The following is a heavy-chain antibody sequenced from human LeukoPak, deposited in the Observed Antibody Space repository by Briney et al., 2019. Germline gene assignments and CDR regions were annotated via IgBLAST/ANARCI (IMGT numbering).Heavy chain of an antibody. CDR1: GGSISSYY. Sequence: SETLSLTCTVSGGSISSYYWSWIRQPPGKGLVWIGYIYYSGSTNYNPSLKSRVTISVDTSKNQFSLKLSSVTAADTAVYYCARALNDDFWSGTYNWFDPWGQGTLVTVSS. CDR2: IYYSGST. CDR3: ARALNDDFWSGTYNWFDP. D-gene: IGHD3-3*01. J-gene: IGHJ5*02. V-gene: IGHV4-59*01.